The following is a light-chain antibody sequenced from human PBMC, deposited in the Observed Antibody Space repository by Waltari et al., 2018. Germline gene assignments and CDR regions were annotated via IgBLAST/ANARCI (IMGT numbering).Light chain of an antibody. V-gene: IGLV1-44*01. J-gene: IGLJ1*01. CDR1: ASTIGRNP. Sequence: QPVLPQPPSASGPPGQRVPTSCSEGASTIGRNPLNWYQHLPGAAPKLVILNNSQRPSGISDRFSGSTSGASASLAISGLQSDDEADYYCASWDGSLAAYVFGGGTKVTV. CDR3: ASWDGSLAAYV. CDR2: NNS.